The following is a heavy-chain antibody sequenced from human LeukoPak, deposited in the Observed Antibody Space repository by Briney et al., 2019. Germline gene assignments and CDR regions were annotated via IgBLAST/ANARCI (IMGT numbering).Heavy chain of an antibody. CDR2: YHSGST. CDR1: GYSISSGYY. D-gene: IGHD6-13*01. V-gene: IGHV4-38-2*02. J-gene: IGHJ6*03. Sequence: SETLSLTCTVSGYSISSGYYWGWIRQPPGKGLEWLGMYHSGSTYYLPSLTSRVTISVDTSKNQFSLKLSFVTAADTAVYYCASEVSSSSWRPGYYYYYMDVWGKGTTVTVSS. CDR3: ASEVSSSSWRPGYYYYYMDV.